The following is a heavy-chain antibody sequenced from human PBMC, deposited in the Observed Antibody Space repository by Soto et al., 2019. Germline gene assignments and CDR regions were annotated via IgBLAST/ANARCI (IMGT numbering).Heavy chain of an antibody. CDR2: MNPNSGDT. CDR3: ARGELLWFGELLR. J-gene: IGHJ4*02. D-gene: IGHD3-10*01. CDR1: VYTFTSYE. V-gene: IGHV1-8*01. Sequence: QVQLVQSGAEVKKPGASVKVSCKASVYTFTSYEINWVRQATGQGLEWMGWMNPNSGDTGYAQKFQGRVTMTRNTYISTAYMELSSLRSGDTAVYYCARGELLWFGELLRWGQGTLVTVSS.